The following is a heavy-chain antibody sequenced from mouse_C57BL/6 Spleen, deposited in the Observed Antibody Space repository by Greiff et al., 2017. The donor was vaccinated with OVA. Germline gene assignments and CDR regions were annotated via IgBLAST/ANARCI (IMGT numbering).Heavy chain of an antibody. CDR3: AKTAQASAAWFAY. CDR1: GYTFTSYW. Sequence: QVHVKQPGAELVKPGASVKLSCKASGYTFTSYWMHWVKQRPGQGLEWIGMIHPNSGSTNYNEKFKSKATLTVDKSSSTAYMQLSSLTSEDSAVYYCAKTAQASAAWFAYWGQGTLVTVSA. D-gene: IGHD3-2*02. CDR2: IHPNSGST. J-gene: IGHJ3*01. V-gene: IGHV1-64*01.